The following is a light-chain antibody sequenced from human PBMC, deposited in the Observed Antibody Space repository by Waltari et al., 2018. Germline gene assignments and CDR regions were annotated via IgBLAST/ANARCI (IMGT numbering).Light chain of an antibody. V-gene: IGLV2-14*03. Sequence: QSALTQPASVSGSPGQSIPISCTGTSRDIGGYNLVSWYQQNPGKAPKVIIYDVSDRSPGVSVRFSGSKSGNTASLTISGLQAEDEADYYCNSYTSSDTYVFGIGTKVTVL. CDR3: NSYTSSDTYV. J-gene: IGLJ1*01. CDR1: SRDIGGYNL. CDR2: DVS.